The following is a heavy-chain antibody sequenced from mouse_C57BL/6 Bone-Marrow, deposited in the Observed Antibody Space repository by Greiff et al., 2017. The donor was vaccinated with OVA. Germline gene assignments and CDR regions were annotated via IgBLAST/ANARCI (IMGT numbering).Heavy chain of an antibody. D-gene: IGHD2-1*01. Sequence: QVQLKQPGAELVRPGSSVKLSCKASGYTFTSYWMHWVKQRPIQGLEWIGNIDPSDSETHYNQKFKDKATLTVDKSSSTAYMQLSSLTSEDSAVYYCARGDYGNSFAYWGQGTLVTVSA. J-gene: IGHJ3*01. V-gene: IGHV1-52*01. CDR1: GYTFTSYW. CDR3: ARGDYGNSFAY. CDR2: IDPSDSET.